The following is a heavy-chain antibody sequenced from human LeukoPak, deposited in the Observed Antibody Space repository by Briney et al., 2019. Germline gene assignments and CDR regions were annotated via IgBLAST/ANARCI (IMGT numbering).Heavy chain of an antibody. V-gene: IGHV3-33*01. CDR1: GFTFSSYG. CDR2: IWYDGSNK. J-gene: IGHJ6*02. D-gene: IGHD6-13*01. CDR3: ARDIAAAGSRYYYYGMDV. Sequence: GRSLRLSCAASGFTFSSYGMHWVRQAPGKGLEWVAVIWYDGSNKYYADSVNGRFTISRDNSKNTLYLQMNSLRAEDTAVYYCARDIAAAGSRYYYYGMDVWGQGTTVTVSS.